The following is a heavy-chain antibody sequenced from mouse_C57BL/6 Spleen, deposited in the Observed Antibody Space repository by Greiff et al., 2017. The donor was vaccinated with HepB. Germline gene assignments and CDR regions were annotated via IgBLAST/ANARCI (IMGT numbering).Heavy chain of an antibody. CDR2: ISSGSSTI. CDR1: GFTFSDYG. CDR3: ARGPLYGNYWYFDV. V-gene: IGHV5-17*01. Sequence: EVMLVESGGGLVKPGGSLKLSCAASGFTFSDYGMHWVRQAPEKGLEWVAYISSGSSTIYYADTVKGRFTISRDNAKNTLFLQMTSLRSEDTAMYYCARGPLYGNYWYFDVWGTGTTVTVSS. J-gene: IGHJ1*03. D-gene: IGHD2-1*01.